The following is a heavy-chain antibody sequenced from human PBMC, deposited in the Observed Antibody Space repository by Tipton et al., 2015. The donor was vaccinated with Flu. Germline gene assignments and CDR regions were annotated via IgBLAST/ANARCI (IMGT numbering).Heavy chain of an antibody. CDR3: ATLTGDDY. D-gene: IGHD7-27*01. CDR2: ISSSGDTI. Sequence: GSLRLSCAVSGFTFDDYAMHWVRQAPGKGLEWVSYISSSGDTISYADSVRGRFTISRDNTKKSLYLQLNSLRAEDTAIYYCATLTGDDYWGQGILVTVSS. CDR1: GFTFDDYA. V-gene: IGHV3-48*03. J-gene: IGHJ4*02.